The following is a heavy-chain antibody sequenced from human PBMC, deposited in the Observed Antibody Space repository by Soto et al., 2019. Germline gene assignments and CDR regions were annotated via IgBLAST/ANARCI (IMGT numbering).Heavy chain of an antibody. J-gene: IGHJ5*02. Sequence: QVQLVQSGAEMKKPGASVKVSCKASGYAFTSYDINWVRQATGQGLEWMGWMNPNSGDTGYAQNFQGRVTLTRYTAISTAYMELSNLRSDDTAVYYCARDYGGNSGWFDPWGQGTLVTVSS. V-gene: IGHV1-8*01. CDR3: ARDYGGNSGWFDP. CDR1: GYAFTSYD. D-gene: IGHD4-17*01. CDR2: MNPNSGDT.